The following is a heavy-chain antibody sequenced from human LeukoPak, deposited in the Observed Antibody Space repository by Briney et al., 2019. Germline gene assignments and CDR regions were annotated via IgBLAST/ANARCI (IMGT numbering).Heavy chain of an antibody. J-gene: IGHJ4*02. Sequence: PGGSLRLSCAASGFTFSSYGMHWVRQAPGKGLEWVAVIWYDGSNKYYADSVKGRFTISRDNSKNTLYPQMNSLRAEDTAVYYCAKGYSEDILSYFDYWGQGTLVTVSS. CDR2: IWYDGSNK. V-gene: IGHV3-33*06. D-gene: IGHD3-9*01. CDR3: AKGYSEDILSYFDY. CDR1: GFTFSSYG.